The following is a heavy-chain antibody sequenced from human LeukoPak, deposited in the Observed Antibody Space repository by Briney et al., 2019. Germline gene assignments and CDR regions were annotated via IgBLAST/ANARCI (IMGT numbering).Heavy chain of an antibody. J-gene: IGHJ4*02. Sequence: GGALRLSCATSGFNFGEFVVSWVRQAPGTGLEWVGFIRDKANGGTTEYAASVEGRFMIARDDSKGLAYLEMNSLKVDDTGTYYCSRGFAADWGQGALVTVSS. CDR2: IRDKANGGTT. D-gene: IGHD2-15*01. V-gene: IGHV3-49*04. CDR1: GFNFGEFV. CDR3: SRGFAAD.